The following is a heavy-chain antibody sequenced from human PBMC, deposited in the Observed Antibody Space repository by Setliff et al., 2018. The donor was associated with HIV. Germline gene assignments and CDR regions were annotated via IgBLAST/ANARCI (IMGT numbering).Heavy chain of an antibody. V-gene: IGHV3-74*01. J-gene: IGHJ6*03. CDR3: YDSGSYPFYMDV. Sequence: RLSCAASGFTFSSYWMHWVRQAPGKGLVWVSRINSDGSSTSYADSVKGRFTISRDNAKNTLYLQMNSLRAEDTAVAFYYDSGSYPFYMDVWGKGTTVTVSS. D-gene: IGHD3-22*01. CDR2: INSDGSST. CDR1: GFTFSSYW.